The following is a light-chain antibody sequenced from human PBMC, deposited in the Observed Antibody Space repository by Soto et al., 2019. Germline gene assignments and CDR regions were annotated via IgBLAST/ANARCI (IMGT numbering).Light chain of an antibody. V-gene: IGKV3-15*01. CDR2: GAS. Sequence: EIVMTQSPATLSVSPGERATLSCRASQSVSSNLAWYQQKPGQAPRLLIYGASIRATGIPARFSGSGSGTEFTLTISSRQSEDFAVYYCQQYNNRPPITFGQGTRLEIK. CDR3: QQYNNRPPIT. J-gene: IGKJ5*01. CDR1: QSVSSN.